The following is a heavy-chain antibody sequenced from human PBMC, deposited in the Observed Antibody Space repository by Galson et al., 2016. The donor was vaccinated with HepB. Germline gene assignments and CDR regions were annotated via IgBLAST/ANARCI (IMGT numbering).Heavy chain of an antibody. V-gene: IGHV3-33*08. CDR3: ARDRLASGNHLDY. J-gene: IGHJ4*02. CDR1: GFTFSSNW. CDR2: IWHDGSNK. D-gene: IGHD4-23*01. Sequence: LRLSCATSGFTFSSNWMSWVRQAPGKGLEWVAVIWHDGSNKYYADSVKGRFTISRDSSTLYLQMNSLRAEDTAVYYCARDRLASGNHLDYWGQGTLVTVSS.